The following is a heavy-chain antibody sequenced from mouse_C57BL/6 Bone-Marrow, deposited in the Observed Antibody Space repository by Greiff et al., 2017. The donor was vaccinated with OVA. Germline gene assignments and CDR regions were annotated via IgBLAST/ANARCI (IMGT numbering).Heavy chain of an antibody. CDR1: GYTFTDYY. CDR2: INPYNGGT. CDR3: ARDYDGHDGGFAY. D-gene: IGHD2-3*01. V-gene: IGHV1-19*01. J-gene: IGHJ3*01. Sequence: VQLQQSGPVLVKPGASVKMSCKASGYTFTDYYMNWVKQSHGKSLEWIGVINPYNGGTSYNQKFKGKATLTVDKSSSTAYMELNSLTSEDAAVYYGARDYDGHDGGFAYWGQGTLVTVSA.